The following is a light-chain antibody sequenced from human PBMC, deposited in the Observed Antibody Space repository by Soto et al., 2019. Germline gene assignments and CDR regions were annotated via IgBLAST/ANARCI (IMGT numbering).Light chain of an antibody. CDR2: AAS. CDR1: QSISTY. J-gene: IGKJ1*01. CDR3: QQSYSTPMWT. Sequence: DIQMTQSPSSLSASVGDRVTITCRASQSISTYLNWYQQKPGKAPKVLIYAASSLQSGVPSRFSGSGSGTDFTLTVSNLQPEDSATYYCQQSYSTPMWTFGQGTKVDIK. V-gene: IGKV1-39*01.